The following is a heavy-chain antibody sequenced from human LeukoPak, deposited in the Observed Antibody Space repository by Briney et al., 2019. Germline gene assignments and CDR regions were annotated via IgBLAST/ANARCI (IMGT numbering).Heavy chain of an antibody. CDR3: ARVRGKYCSSTSGYLFAY. CDR1: GGTFSSYA. D-gene: IGHD2-2*01. CDR2: IIPIFGTA. Sequence: SVKVSCKASGGTFSSYAISLVRQAPGQGLEWMGGIIPIFGTANYAQKFQGRVTITADESTSTAYMELSSLRSEDTAVYYCARVRGKYCSSTSGYLFAYWGQGTLVTVSS. J-gene: IGHJ4*02. V-gene: IGHV1-69*13.